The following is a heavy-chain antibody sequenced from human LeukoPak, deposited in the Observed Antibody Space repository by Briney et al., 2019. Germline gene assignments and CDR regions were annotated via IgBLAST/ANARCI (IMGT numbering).Heavy chain of an antibody. V-gene: IGHV7-4-1*02. CDR2: INTNTGNP. D-gene: IGHD3-22*01. Sequence: GASVKVSCKASGYTFSSYAMHWVRQAPGQGLEWMGWINTNTGNPTYAQGFTGRFVFSLDTSVSTAYLQISSLKAEDTAVYYCARDQPANRAAFYDSSGYGAFDIWGQGTTVTVSS. CDR1: GYTFSSYA. J-gene: IGHJ3*02. CDR3: ARDQPANRAAFYDSSGYGAFDI.